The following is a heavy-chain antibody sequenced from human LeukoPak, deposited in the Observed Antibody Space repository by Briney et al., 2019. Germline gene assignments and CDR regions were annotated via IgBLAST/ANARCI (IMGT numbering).Heavy chain of an antibody. J-gene: IGHJ3*02. CDR2: VSGSSSYT. CDR1: GFTFSSYE. V-gene: IGHV3-21*05. Sequence: GGSLRLSCAASGFTFSSYEMNWIRQAPGKGLEWLSYVSGSSSYTHYADSVKGRFTVSRDNSKNSLYLQMNSLRADDTAVYYCARGGLVVVSDRAFDIWGQGTMVTVSS. D-gene: IGHD2-21*01. CDR3: ARGGLVVVSDRAFDI.